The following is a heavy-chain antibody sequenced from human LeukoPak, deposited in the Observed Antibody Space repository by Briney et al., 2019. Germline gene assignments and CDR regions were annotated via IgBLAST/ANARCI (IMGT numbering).Heavy chain of an antibody. J-gene: IGHJ4*02. CDR3: ARGSDFWSRHLDY. CDR2: INHSGST. Sequence: SETLSLTCTVSGGSISSSSYYWGWIRQPPGKGLEWIGEINHSGSTNYNPSLKSRVTISVDTSKNQFSLKLSSVTAADTAVYYCARGSDFWSRHLDYWGQGTLVTVSS. D-gene: IGHD3-3*01. V-gene: IGHV4-39*07. CDR1: GGSISSSSYY.